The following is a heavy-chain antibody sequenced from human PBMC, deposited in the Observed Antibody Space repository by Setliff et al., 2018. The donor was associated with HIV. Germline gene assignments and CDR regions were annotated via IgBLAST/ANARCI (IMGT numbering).Heavy chain of an antibody. V-gene: IGHV5-51*01. D-gene: IGHD6-13*01. CDR3: ARRDGRSMNAFEI. J-gene: IGHJ3*02. CDR2: IYPEDSNI. CDR1: DYTFTTYL. Sequence: GESLKISCKAVDYTFTTYLIGWVRQMPGEGLEWMGIIYPEDSNIKYNPSFQNQVTISADKSISTAYLQVHNLKASDTATYYCARRDGRSMNAFEIWGPGTMVTVSS.